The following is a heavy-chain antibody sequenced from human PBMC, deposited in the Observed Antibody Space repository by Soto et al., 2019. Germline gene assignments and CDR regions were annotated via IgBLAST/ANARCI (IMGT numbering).Heavy chain of an antibody. CDR3: ARWGNTFDY. Sequence: EVQLVESGGGWVQPGGSLRLTCAASGFTVRSHDMHWVRLTTGKCREWVATIGTLGDTYYPNSVKGRFTISRENAKNSVYLQMNSLRVEDTAVYYCARWGNTFDYWGQGSLVTVSS. CDR2: IGTLGDT. D-gene: IGHD7-27*01. V-gene: IGHV3-13*01. J-gene: IGHJ4*02. CDR1: GFTVRSHD.